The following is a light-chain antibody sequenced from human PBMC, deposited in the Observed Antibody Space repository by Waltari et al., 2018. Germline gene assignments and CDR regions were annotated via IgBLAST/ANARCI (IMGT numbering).Light chain of an antibody. CDR3: MQTLQPWT. CDR2: EIF. V-gene: IGKV2D-29*02. CDR1: QSLLQSDGKTF. J-gene: IGKJ1*01. Sequence: DVVMTQSPLSLSVTPGQLASMSCKSSQSLLQSDGKTFIYWYLQRPGQSPQLLIYEIFNRFSGVPERFSGSGSGTDFTLNISRVAADDVGTYYCMQTLQPWTIGQGTKVEIK.